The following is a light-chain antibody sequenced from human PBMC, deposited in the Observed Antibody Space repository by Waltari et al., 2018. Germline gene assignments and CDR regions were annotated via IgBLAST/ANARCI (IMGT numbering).Light chain of an antibody. CDR3: QKYDFLPAT. Sequence: IVLKQSPGTPSLSPGERATLSCRASQGAGKYLAWYQQRPGQAPRLLLYHTSIRATGIPDRFSGSGYGTDFSLAISRLEPEDFAVYYCQKYDFLPATFGQGTTVEIK. J-gene: IGKJ1*01. V-gene: IGKV3-20*01. CDR1: QGAGKY. CDR2: HTS.